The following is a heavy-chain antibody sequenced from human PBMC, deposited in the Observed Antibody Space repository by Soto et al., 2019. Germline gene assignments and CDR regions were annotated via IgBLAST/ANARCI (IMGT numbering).Heavy chain of an antibody. D-gene: IGHD3-22*01. CDR1: GGSISSYY. CDR3: ARDGNYYDSSGYFGY. Sequence: SETLSLTCTVSGGSISSYYWSWIRQPPGKGLEWIGYIYYSGSTNYNPSLKSRVTISVDTSKNQFSLKLSSVTAADTAVYYCARDGNYYDSSGYFGYWGQGTLVTVSS. J-gene: IGHJ4*02. CDR2: IYYSGST. V-gene: IGHV4-59*01.